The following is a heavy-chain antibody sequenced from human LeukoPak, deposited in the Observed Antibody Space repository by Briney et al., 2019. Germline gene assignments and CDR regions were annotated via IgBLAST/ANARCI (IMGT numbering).Heavy chain of an antibody. V-gene: IGHV3-7*03. CDR2: IKEDGSEK. CDR3: ARDRGWLTSDY. CDR1: GFTFSSYA. Sequence: GGSLRLSCAASGFTFSSYAMSWVRQAPGKGLEWLGNIKEDGSEKYYVDFVKGRFTISRDNAKNSLSLQMNSLRVEDTAVYYCARDRGWLTSDYWGQGTLVTVSS. D-gene: IGHD3-10*01. J-gene: IGHJ4*02.